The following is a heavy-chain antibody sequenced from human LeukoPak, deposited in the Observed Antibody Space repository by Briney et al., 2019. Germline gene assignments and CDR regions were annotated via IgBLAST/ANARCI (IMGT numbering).Heavy chain of an antibody. V-gene: IGHV1-69*04. D-gene: IGHD3-3*01. CDR1: GGTFGTYT. CDR2: ILPIIHIP. Sequence: ASVKVSCMASGGTFGTYTISWVRQAPGQGLEWMGRILPIIHIPDYAQKFQDRVTITADTSTNTAYMELGSLRSEDTAVYYCARETEDDSIFGVVFGPLDYWGQGTLVTVSS. J-gene: IGHJ4*02. CDR3: ARETEDDSIFGVVFGPLDY.